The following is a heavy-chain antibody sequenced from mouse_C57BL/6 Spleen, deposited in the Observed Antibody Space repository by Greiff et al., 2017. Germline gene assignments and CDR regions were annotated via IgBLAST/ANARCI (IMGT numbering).Heavy chain of an antibody. CDR3: ARGGSSSLYAMDY. J-gene: IGHJ4*01. D-gene: IGHD1-1*01. Sequence: VQLQQPGTELVKPGASVKLSCKASGYTFTSYWMHWVKQRPGQGLEWIGNINPSNGGTNYNEKFKSKATLTVDKSSSTAYMQLSSLTSEDSAVYYCARGGSSSLYAMDYWGQGTSVTVSS. CDR2: INPSNGGT. V-gene: IGHV1-53*01. CDR1: GYTFTSYW.